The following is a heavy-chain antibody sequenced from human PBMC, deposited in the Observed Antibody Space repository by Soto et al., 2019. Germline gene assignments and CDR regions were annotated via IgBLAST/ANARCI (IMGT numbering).Heavy chain of an antibody. CDR3: ARGGRPKGTTMTTECYYYGMDV. V-gene: IGHV1-18*01. D-gene: IGHD4-17*01. CDR2: ISAYNGNT. CDR1: SYTFTSYD. J-gene: IGHJ6*02. Sequence: AEVQVSCKASSYTFTSYDISWLRRPPGQELEGMRWISAYNGNTNYAQKLQGRVTITKDTSTSTAYMELRSLRSDDTAVYYCARGGRPKGTTMTTECYYYGMDVWGQGTTVTVSS.